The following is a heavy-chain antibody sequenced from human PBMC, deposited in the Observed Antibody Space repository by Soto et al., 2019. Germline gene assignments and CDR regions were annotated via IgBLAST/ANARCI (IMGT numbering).Heavy chain of an antibody. CDR2: IYYSGTT. D-gene: IGHD5-12*01. V-gene: IGHV4-31*01. Sequence: QVQLQESGPGLVKPSQTLSLTCTVSDGSISSGGYYWSWIRQHPGKDLEWIGYIYYSGTTYYNPSLKXAVXIXTDTSKDQFSLNLNSVTAADTAVYYCARSDGYNFDYWGQGTLVTVSS. J-gene: IGHJ4*02. CDR3: ARSDGYNFDY. CDR1: DGSISSGGYY.